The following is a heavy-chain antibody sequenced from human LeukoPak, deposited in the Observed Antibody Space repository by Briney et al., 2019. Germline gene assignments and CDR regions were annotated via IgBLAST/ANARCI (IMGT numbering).Heavy chain of an antibody. V-gene: IGHV4-30-2*01. CDR1: GGSISSGGYS. CDR3: ARTVALFYVSQFNYFDY. J-gene: IGHJ4*02. Sequence: SQTLSLTCAVSGGSISSGGYSWSWIRQPPGKGLEWIGYIYHSGSTYYNPSLKSRVTISVDRSKNQFSLKLSSVTAADTAVYYCARTVALFYVSQFNYFDYWGQGTLVTVSS. CDR2: IYHSGST. D-gene: IGHD2/OR15-2a*01.